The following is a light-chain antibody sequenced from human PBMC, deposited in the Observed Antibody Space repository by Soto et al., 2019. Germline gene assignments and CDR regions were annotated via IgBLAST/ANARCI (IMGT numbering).Light chain of an antibody. CDR2: NDS. CDR3: QSADSSGTYV. J-gene: IGLJ1*01. CDR1: ALPKQY. V-gene: IGLV3-25*03. Sequence: SSELTQPPSVSVSPGQTARITCSGDALPKQYAYWYQQKPGQAPVLVIYNDSERPSGIPERFSGSSSGTTVTLTISGVQAEDEADYYCQSADSSGTYVFGTGTKLTVL.